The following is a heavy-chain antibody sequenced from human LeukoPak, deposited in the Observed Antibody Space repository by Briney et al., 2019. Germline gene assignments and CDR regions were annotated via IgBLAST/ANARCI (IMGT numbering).Heavy chain of an antibody. CDR2: FSSSGDNI. D-gene: IGHD3-22*01. CDR3: ARGSPYYYDSSGYGPGDY. V-gene: IGHV3-23*01. Sequence: AGGSLRLSCAASGFTSSSYAMSWVRQAPGKGLEWVSGFSSSGDNIYYADSVKGRFTISRDKSKNTLFLQMNSLRAEDTAVYYCARGSPYYYDSSGYGPGDYWGQGTLVTVSS. J-gene: IGHJ4*02. CDR1: GFTSSSYA.